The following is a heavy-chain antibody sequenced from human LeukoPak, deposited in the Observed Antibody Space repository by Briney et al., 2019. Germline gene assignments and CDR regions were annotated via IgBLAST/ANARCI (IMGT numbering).Heavy chain of an antibody. J-gene: IGHJ6*03. D-gene: IGHD2-15*01. CDR1: GGTFSSYA. V-gene: IGHV1-69*05. CDR3: ASCRGELDYYYMDV. CDR2: IIPIFGTA. Sequence: SVKVSCKASGGTFSSYAISWVRQAPGQGLEWMGGIIPIFGTANYAQKFQGRVTITTDESTSTAYMELSSLRSEDTAVYYCASCRGELDYYYMDVWGKGTTVTVSS.